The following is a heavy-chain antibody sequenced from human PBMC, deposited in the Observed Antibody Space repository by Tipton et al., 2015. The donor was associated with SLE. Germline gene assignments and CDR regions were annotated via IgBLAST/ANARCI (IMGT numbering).Heavy chain of an antibody. J-gene: IGHJ4*02. CDR3: ARHFAVAGDYFDY. CDR1: GGSVSSGSYY. V-gene: IGHV4-61*01. Sequence: TLSLTCTVSGGSVSSGSYYWSWIRQPPGKGLEWIGYIYYSGSTNYNPSLKSRVTISVDTSKNQFSLKLSSVTAADTAVYYCARHFAVAGDYFDYWGQGTLVTVSS. CDR2: IYYSGST. D-gene: IGHD6-19*01.